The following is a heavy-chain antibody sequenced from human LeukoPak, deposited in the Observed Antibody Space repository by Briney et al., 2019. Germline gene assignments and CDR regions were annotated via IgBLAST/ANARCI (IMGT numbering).Heavy chain of an antibody. CDR2: ISAYNGNT. CDR1: GYTFTSYG. Sequence: ASVKVSCKASGYTFTSYGISLVRQAPGQGLEWMGCISAYNGNTNYAQKLQGRVTMTTDTSTSTAYMELRSLRSDDTAVYYCARGLITMVRAVITLNDYWGQGTLVPVSS. D-gene: IGHD3-10*01. V-gene: IGHV1-18*01. CDR3: ARGLITMVRAVITLNDY. J-gene: IGHJ4*02.